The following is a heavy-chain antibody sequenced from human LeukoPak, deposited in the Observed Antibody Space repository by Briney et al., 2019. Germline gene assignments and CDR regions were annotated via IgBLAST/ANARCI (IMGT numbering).Heavy chain of an antibody. CDR2: TREDGSEK. CDR3: AKGQQWLDLDH. D-gene: IGHD6-19*01. V-gene: IGHV3-7*01. CDR1: GFTFSTYW. J-gene: IGHJ4*02. Sequence: GGSLRLSCTASGFTFSTYWMSWVRQAPGKGLEWVANTREDGSEKYYVDSVKGRFTISRDNSKNTHYLQMNSLRADDSAVYHCAKGQQWLDLDHWGQGTLVTVSS.